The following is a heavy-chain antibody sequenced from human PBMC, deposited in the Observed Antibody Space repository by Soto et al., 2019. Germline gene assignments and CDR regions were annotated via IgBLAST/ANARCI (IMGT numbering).Heavy chain of an antibody. Sequence: QVQLQESGPGLVKPSQTLSLTCTVSGGSISSGGYYWSWIRQHPGKGLEWIGYIYYSGSTYYNPSLKSRATRSVAASKTQFPLQLSSVTAADTAVYYCARVLRAAAAPPDYWGQGTLVTVSS. CDR1: GGSISSGGYY. D-gene: IGHD6-25*01. V-gene: IGHV4-31*03. CDR2: IYYSGST. CDR3: ARVLRAAAAPPDY. J-gene: IGHJ4*02.